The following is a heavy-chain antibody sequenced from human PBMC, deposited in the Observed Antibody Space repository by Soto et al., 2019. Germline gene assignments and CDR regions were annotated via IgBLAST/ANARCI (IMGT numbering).Heavy chain of an antibody. J-gene: IGHJ3*02. V-gene: IGHV4-59*01. CDR2: IYYSGST. Sequence: SETLSLTCTVSGGSISSYYWSWIRQPPGKGLEWIGYIYYSGSTNYNPSLKSRVTISVDTSKNQFSLKLSSVTAADTAVYYCARLGIRLDAFDIWGQGTMVTVSS. CDR1: GGSISSYY. D-gene: IGHD1-20*01. CDR3: ARLGIRLDAFDI.